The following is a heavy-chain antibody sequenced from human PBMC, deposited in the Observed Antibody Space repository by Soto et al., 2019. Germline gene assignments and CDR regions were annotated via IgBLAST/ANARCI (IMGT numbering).Heavy chain of an antibody. Sequence: SEALSLTCTVSGGSISRGGYYWSWIRQHPGKGLEWIGYIYYSGSTNYNPSLKSRVTISVDTSKNQFSLKLSSVTAADTAVYYCARVGGQPAGTFTFVDYWGQGTLVTVSS. CDR2: IYYSGST. D-gene: IGHD6-13*01. CDR3: ARVGGQPAGTFTFVDY. V-gene: IGHV4-61*08. J-gene: IGHJ4*02. CDR1: GGSISRGGYY.